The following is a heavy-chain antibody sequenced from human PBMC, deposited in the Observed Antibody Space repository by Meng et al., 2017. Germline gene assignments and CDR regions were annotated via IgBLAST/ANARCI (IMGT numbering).Heavy chain of an antibody. CDR3: ARDEDISAAGKLFGDY. CDR2: INPKSGDT. J-gene: IGHJ4*02. CDR1: GYNFPDYY. D-gene: IGHD6-25*01. V-gene: IGHV1-2*06. Sequence: QVQLVQSGAEVKKPGASVKVSCKPSGYNFPDYYIHWVRRAPGQGLEWMGRINPKSGDTHYEQKFQARVTMTGDTFISTAYMELSGLRSDDTAMYYCARDEDISAAGKLFGDYWGQGTLVTVSS.